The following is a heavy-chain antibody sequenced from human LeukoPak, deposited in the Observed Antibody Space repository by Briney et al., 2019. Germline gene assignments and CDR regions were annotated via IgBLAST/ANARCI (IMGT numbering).Heavy chain of an antibody. Sequence: SVKVSCKASGGTFSSYAISWVRQAPGQGLEWMGGIIPIFGTANYAQKFQGRVTITTDESTSTAYMELSSLRSEDTAVYYCAREGYYDSSGYYGSDYWGQGTLVTVSS. J-gene: IGHJ4*02. V-gene: IGHV1-69*05. D-gene: IGHD3-22*01. CDR2: IIPIFGTA. CDR3: AREGYYDSSGYYGSDY. CDR1: GGTFSSYA.